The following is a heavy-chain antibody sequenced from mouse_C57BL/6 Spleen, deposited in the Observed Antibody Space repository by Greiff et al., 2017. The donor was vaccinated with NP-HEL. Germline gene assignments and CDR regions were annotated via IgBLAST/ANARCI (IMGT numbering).Heavy chain of an antibody. CDR3: AREIYYDYGFWYFDV. Sequence: EVQLQQSGPELVKPGASVKMSCKASGYTFTDYNMHWVKQSHGKGLGWIGYINPNNGGTGYNQKFKGKATLTLNKSSSTAYMELRSLTSEDSAVYYCAREIYYDYGFWYFDVWGTGTTVTVSS. J-gene: IGHJ1*03. D-gene: IGHD2-4*01. V-gene: IGHV1-22*01. CDR2: INPNNGGT. CDR1: GYTFTDYN.